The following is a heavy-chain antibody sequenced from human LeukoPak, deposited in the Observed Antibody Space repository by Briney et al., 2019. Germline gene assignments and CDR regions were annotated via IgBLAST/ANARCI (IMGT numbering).Heavy chain of an antibody. J-gene: IGHJ4*02. Sequence: SETLSLTCAVYGGSFSGYYWSWIRQPPGKGLEWIGEINHSGSTNYNPSLKSRVTISVDTSKNQFSLKLSSVTAADTAVYYCARKSWVAGFDYRGQGTLVTVSS. D-gene: IGHD6-19*01. V-gene: IGHV4-34*01. CDR3: ARKSWVAGFDY. CDR2: INHSGST. CDR1: GGSFSGYY.